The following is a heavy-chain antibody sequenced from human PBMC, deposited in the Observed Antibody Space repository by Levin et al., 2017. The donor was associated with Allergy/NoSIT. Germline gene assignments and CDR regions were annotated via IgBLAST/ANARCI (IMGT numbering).Heavy chain of an antibody. Sequence: PVASVKVSCKASGYTFFNYGISWVRQAPGQGLEWMGWITSNNGNTNYGQKFQGRVSMTTNTSTSTVYMELRSLRFDDTAVYYCARGKYYDSDGYVFFDYWGQGTLVTVSS. V-gene: IGHV1-18*01. CDR3: ARGKYYDSDGYVFFDY. CDR1: GYTFFNYG. CDR2: ITSNNGNT. D-gene: IGHD3-22*01. J-gene: IGHJ4*02.